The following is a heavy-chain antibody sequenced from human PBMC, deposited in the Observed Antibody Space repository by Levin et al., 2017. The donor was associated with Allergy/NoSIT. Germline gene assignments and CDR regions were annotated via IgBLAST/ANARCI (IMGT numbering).Heavy chain of an antibody. Sequence: GGSLRLSCAASGFTFSSYAMHWVRQAPGKGLEWVAVISYDGSNKYYADSVKGRFTISRDNSKNTLYLQMNSLRAEDTAVYYCARDSLDIVVVVAAKFGYWGQGTLVTVSS. CDR3: ARDSLDIVVVVAAKFGY. CDR2: ISYDGSNK. J-gene: IGHJ4*02. D-gene: IGHD2-15*01. V-gene: IGHV3-30-3*01. CDR1: GFTFSSYA.